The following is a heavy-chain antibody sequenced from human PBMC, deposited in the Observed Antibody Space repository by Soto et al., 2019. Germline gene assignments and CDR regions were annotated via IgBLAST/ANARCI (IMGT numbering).Heavy chain of an antibody. D-gene: IGHD2-21*02. J-gene: IGHJ6*03. CDR2: IKQDGSEK. CDR3: ARTRYGGDYFSGSYYYYYYMDV. V-gene: IGHV3-7*01. CDR1: GFTFSSYW. Sequence: GGSLRLSCAASGFTFSSYWMSWVRQAPGKGLEWVANIKQDGSEKYYVDSVKGRFTISRDNAKNSLYLQMNSLRAEDTAVYYCARTRYGGDYFSGSYYYYYYMDVWGKGTTVTISS.